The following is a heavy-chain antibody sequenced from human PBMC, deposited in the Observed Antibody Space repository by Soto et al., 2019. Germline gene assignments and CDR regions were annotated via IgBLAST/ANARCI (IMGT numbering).Heavy chain of an antibody. Sequence: ASVKVSCKASGYTFTSYGISWVRQAPGQGLEWMGWISAYNGNTNYAQKLQGRVTITTDTSTSTGYIEVMSLISGDTAVYYCARDSGYFDYWGQGTLVTVSS. CDR2: ISAYNGNT. V-gene: IGHV1-18*01. CDR1: GYTFTSYG. J-gene: IGHJ4*02. CDR3: ARDSGYFDY. D-gene: IGHD3-22*01.